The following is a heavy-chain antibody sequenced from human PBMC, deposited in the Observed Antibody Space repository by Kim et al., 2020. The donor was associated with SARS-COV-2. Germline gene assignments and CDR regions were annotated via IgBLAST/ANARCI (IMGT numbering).Heavy chain of an antibody. J-gene: IGHJ5*02. CDR1: GGSISSYY. CDR3: ASLTTAVASTGLWFDP. V-gene: IGHV4-59*01. D-gene: IGHD6-19*01. CDR2: IYYSGRT. Sequence: SETLSLTCTVSGGSISSYYWSWIRQPPGKGLEWIGYIYYSGRTNYNPSLKSRVTISVDTSKNQFSLKLSSVTAADTAVYYCASLTTAVASTGLWFDPWGQGTLVTVSS.